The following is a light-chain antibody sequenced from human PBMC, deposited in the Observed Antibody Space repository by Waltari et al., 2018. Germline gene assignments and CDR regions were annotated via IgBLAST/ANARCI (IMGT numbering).Light chain of an antibody. Sequence: EVVLTQSPATLSLSPGESATRSCRASQSISSSLGWYQQKVGQPPRLLIYDASNRASGVPARFSGSGSGTDFTLTIGSLEPEDFAVYYCQQRSRWPLTFGGGTKVEIK. V-gene: IGKV3-11*01. CDR1: QSISSS. J-gene: IGKJ4*01. CDR2: DAS. CDR3: QQRSRWPLT.